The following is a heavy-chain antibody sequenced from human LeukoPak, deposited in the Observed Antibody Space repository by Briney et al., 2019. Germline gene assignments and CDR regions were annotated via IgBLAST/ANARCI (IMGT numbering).Heavy chain of an antibody. CDR1: GGSISSGGYY. CDR2: IYYSGST. D-gene: IGHD2-2*02. J-gene: IGHJ4*02. V-gene: IGHV4-31*03. CDR3: ARRESNSWYNY. Sequence: PSETLSLTCTVSGGSISSGGYYWSWIRQHPGKGLEWIGYIYYSGSTYYNPSLKSRVTISVDTSKNQFSLKLTSVTAADTAVYYCARRESNSWYNYWGQGTLVTVSS.